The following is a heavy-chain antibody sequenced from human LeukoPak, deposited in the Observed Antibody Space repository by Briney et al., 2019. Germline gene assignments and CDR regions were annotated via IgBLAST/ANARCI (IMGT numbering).Heavy chain of an antibody. CDR1: GFSFSTYG. Sequence: GGSLRLSCAASGFSFSTYGMHWVRQAPGKGLEWETFMQYDGSEEYYADSVKGRFTISRDNSKNTLYLQMDSLRGEDTAVYYCAGKAAAYYFVYWGQGTLVTVSS. CDR3: AGKAAAYYFVY. D-gene: IGHD2-2*01. V-gene: IGHV3-30*02. J-gene: IGHJ4*02. CDR2: MQYDGSEE.